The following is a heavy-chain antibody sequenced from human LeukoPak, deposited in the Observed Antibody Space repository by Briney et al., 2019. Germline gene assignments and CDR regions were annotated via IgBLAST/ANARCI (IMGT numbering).Heavy chain of an antibody. D-gene: IGHD1-14*01. CDR3: VRGKKPGWDMSYFDY. CDR2: ISTSSGYI. V-gene: IGHV3-21*06. J-gene: IGHJ4*02. Sequence: GGSLRLSYAASRFNFNSFVMGWVRQPPGKGLEWVSSISTSSGYIFYADSLKGRVTISRDNAKNSLYLQMNSLRAEDTAVYYCVRGKKPGWDMSYFDYWGQGILVTVSS. CDR1: RFNFNSFV.